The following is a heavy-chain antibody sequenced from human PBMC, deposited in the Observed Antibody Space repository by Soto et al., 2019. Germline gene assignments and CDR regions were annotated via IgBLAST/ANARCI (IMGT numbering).Heavy chain of an antibody. CDR2: INQDGSER. V-gene: IGHV3-7*03. CDR1: GFTFSTYL. J-gene: IGHJ4*02. Sequence: GGSLRLSCAASGFTFSTYLMSWVRQAPGKGLEWVANINQDGSERYYVDSVKGRFTISRDNAKNSLYLQMNSLRAEDTALYYCVRWGGYYWGQGTLVTVSS. CDR3: VRWGGYY. D-gene: IGHD3-10*01.